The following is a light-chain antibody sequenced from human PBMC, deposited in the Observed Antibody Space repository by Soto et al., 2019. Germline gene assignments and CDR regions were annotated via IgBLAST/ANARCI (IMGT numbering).Light chain of an antibody. Sequence: QSVLTQPASVSGSPGQSITISCTGTSSDVGSYNLVSWYQQHPGKAPKLMIYEGNKRPSGVSNRFSGSKSANTASLTISGLQTEDEADYYCCSYAGTNTFVFGPGTKVTVL. V-gene: IGLV2-23*01. CDR1: SSDVGSYNL. CDR2: EGN. CDR3: CSYAGTNTFV. J-gene: IGLJ1*01.